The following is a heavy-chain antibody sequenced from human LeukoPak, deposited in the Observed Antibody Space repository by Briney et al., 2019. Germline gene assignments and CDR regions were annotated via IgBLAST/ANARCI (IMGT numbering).Heavy chain of an antibody. V-gene: IGHV4-59*01. CDR3: ARDQQQLGFDY. D-gene: IGHD6-13*01. J-gene: IGHJ4*02. CDR2: IYYSGST. CDR1: GGSISSYY. Sequence: PSETLSLTCTVSGGSISSYYWSWIRQPPGKGLEWIGYIYYSGSTNYNPSLKSRVTISVDTSKNQFSLKLSSVTAADTAVYYCARDQQQLGFDYWGQGTLVTVSS.